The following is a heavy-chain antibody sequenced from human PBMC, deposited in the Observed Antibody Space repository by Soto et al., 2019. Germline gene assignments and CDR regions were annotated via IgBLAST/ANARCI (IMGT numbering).Heavy chain of an antibody. J-gene: IGHJ5*02. Sequence: QVQLVQSGAELKKPGSSVKISCRASGDTFSTYTISWVRQAPGQGLDWMGRIIPILDVANYAPKFQGRVTMTADRSTSTAHMELSSLTSEDTAVYYCAGSRHWDGDYFYNWFDPWGQGTLVTVSS. CDR2: IIPILDVA. D-gene: IGHD4-17*01. CDR3: AGSRHWDGDYFYNWFDP. CDR1: GDTFSTYT. V-gene: IGHV1-69*02.